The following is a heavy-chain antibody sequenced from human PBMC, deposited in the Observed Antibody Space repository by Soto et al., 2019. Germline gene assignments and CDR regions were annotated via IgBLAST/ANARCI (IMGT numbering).Heavy chain of an antibody. Sequence: EALKISCRGSGYDFNTNWFGWVRQLPGRGLEWVGIMYPGDSDTRLHPSLQGHVTLSADVTVSTAFLQWRTLKTSDSGMYFCALFPRDCNKTSCYHEGHWAQGSEVTVSS. V-gene: IGHV5-51*01. CDR3: ALFPRDCNKTSCYHEGH. CDR1: GYDFNTNW. J-gene: IGHJ4*02. D-gene: IGHD3-22*01. CDR2: MYPGDSDT.